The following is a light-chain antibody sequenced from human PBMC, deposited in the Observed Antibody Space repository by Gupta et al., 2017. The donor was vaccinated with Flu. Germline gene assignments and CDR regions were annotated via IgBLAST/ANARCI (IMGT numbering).Light chain of an antibody. CDR1: PSVLYNSNNNNY. V-gene: IGKV4-1*01. J-gene: IGKJ4*01. CDR2: WAS. Sequence: VLNPSPDSLAVSLGEWATINCKSSPSVLYNSNNNNYLAWYQQKPGQPPRLLIYWASTRESGVPDRFSGSGSGTDFTLTISSLQAEDVAVYYCQQYYTTPLTFGQGTKVEIK. CDR3: QQYYTTPLT.